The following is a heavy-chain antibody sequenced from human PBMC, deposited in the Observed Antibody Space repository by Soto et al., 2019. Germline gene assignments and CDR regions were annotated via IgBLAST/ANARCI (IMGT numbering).Heavy chain of an antibody. D-gene: IGHD3-3*01. CDR1: GFTFTSSA. Sequence: APGKGSCKASGFTFTSSAMQWVRQARGQRLDWIGWIVVGIGNTNYAQKFQERITITRDMSTSTAYMELSSLRSEDTAVYYCAARLGEYFESDYWGQGILVT. CDR3: AARLGEYFESDY. J-gene: IGHJ4*02. CDR2: IVVGIGNT. V-gene: IGHV1-58*02.